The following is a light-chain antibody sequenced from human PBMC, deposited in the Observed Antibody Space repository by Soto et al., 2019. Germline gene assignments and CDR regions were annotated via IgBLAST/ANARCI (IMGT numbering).Light chain of an antibody. CDR3: SSFTSNRIYV. V-gene: IGLV2-14*03. J-gene: IGLJ1*01. Sequence: QSVQPQPTSGSRSPGQSITISCTGHHNDIGTYDYVSWYQQHPGRAPRLLIHGVTTRPSGISGRFSASKSGLTASLTISGLQPEDEADYYCSSFTSNRIYVFGPGTKV. CDR2: GVT. CDR1: HNDIGTYDY.